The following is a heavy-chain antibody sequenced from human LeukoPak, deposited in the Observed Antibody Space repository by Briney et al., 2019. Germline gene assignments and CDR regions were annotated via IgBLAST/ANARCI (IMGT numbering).Heavy chain of an antibody. CDR3: ARDGGVSGYDLHDY. J-gene: IGHJ4*02. CDR1: GFTFSSLW. D-gene: IGHD5-12*01. Sequence: PGGSLRLSCAASGFTFSSLWMTWVRQAPGKGLEWVANINQDGSEKYFVDSVKGRFTISRDNAKNSVFLQMNSLTVEDTAVYYCARDGGVSGYDLHDYWGQGTLVTVSS. CDR2: INQDGSEK. V-gene: IGHV3-7*01.